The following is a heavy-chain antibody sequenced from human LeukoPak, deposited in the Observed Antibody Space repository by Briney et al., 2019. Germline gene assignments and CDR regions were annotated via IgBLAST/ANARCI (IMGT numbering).Heavy chain of an antibody. CDR3: TKDKYYEILTGYPNWFDP. Sequence: GGSLRLSCAASGFTFSSYAMTWVRQAPGKGLEWVSAISGSGGGTDYADSVKGRFTISRDNSNNTLYLQMNSLRADDAAVYYCTKDKYYEILTGYPNWFDPWGQGTLVAVSS. V-gene: IGHV3-23*01. J-gene: IGHJ5*02. CDR2: ISGSGGGT. CDR1: GFTFSSYA. D-gene: IGHD3-9*01.